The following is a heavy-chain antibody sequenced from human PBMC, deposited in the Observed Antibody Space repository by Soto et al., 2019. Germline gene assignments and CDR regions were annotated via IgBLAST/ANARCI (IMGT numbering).Heavy chain of an antibody. Sequence: QVQLQESGPGLVKPSETLSLTCTVSGDSMSKYYWSWIRQPAGKGLEWIGRIYTSGSTNYNPSLKSRVNMSIDTSNNHFSLNLKSVIAADAAVYYCARTVGAAYYFDFWGQGALVTVSS. CDR2: IYTSGST. V-gene: IGHV4-4*07. J-gene: IGHJ4*02. CDR1: GDSMSKYY. D-gene: IGHD1-26*01. CDR3: ARTVGAAYYFDF.